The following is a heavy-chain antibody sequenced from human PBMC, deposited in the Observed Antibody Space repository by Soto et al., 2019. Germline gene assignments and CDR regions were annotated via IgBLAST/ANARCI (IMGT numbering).Heavy chain of an antibody. J-gene: IGHJ6*02. D-gene: IGHD2-2*01. CDR1: GYTFTGYY. CDR2: INPNSGGT. V-gene: IGHV1-2*04. CDR3: ARERVVVVTAAMWSDYYYYGMDV. Sequence: QVQLVQSGAEVKKPGASVKVSCKASGYTFTGYYMHWVRQAPGQGLEWMGWINPNSGGTNYAQKFQGWVTMTRDTPISTAYMELSRLRSDDTAVYYCARERVVVVTAAMWSDYYYYGMDVWGQGTTATVSS.